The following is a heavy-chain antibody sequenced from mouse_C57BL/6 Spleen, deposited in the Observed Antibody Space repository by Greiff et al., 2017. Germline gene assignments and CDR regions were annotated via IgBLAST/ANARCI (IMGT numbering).Heavy chain of an antibody. CDR1: GYTFTSYW. Sequence: VQLQQPGAELVKPGASVKMSCKASGYTFTSYWITWVKQRPGQGLEWIGDLYPGSGSTNYNEKFKSKATLTVDTSSSPAYMQLSSLTSEDSAVYYCARSIHYYAMDYWGQGTSVTVSS. CDR3: ARSIHYYAMDY. CDR2: LYPGSGST. V-gene: IGHV1-55*01. J-gene: IGHJ4*01.